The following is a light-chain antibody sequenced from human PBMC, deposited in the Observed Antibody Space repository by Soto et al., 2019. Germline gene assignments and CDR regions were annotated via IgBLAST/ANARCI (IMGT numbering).Light chain of an antibody. J-gene: IGKJ5*01. Sequence: EIVLTQSPATLSLSPGERATLSCRASQSVTSYLAWYQQKPGHAPRLLIYDASNRATDIPARFSGSGSGTDFTLTISSLEPEDFAVYYCQQRSNWPTFGQGTRLEIK. V-gene: IGKV3-11*01. CDR3: QQRSNWPT. CDR1: QSVTSY. CDR2: DAS.